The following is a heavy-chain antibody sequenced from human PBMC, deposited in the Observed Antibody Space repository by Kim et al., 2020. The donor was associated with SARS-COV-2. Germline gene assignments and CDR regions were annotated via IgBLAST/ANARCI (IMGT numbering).Heavy chain of an antibody. CDR3: ARDKGGYSSSFPPSSWFDP. CDR2: INHSGST. CDR1: GGSFSGYY. Sequence: SETLSLTCAVYGGSFSGYYWSWIRQPPGKGLEWIGEINHSGSTNYNPSLKSRVTISVDTSKNQFSLKLSSVTAADTAVYYCARDKGGYSSSFPPSSWFDPWGQGTLVTVSS. D-gene: IGHD6-13*01. J-gene: IGHJ5*02. V-gene: IGHV4-34*01.